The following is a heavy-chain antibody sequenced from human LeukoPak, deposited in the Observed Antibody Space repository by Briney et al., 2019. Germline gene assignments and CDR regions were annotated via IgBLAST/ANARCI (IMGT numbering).Heavy chain of an antibody. D-gene: IGHD3-10*01. Sequence: SETLSLTCSVSGGSISLSYYYWGWIRQPPGKALEWIGSVYYSGTTSYNPSLKSRVTISVDMSKNHFSLRLSSVTAADTAMYYCASLRITGTFDIWGQGTMVTVSS. V-gene: IGHV4-39*07. CDR3: ASLRITGTFDI. J-gene: IGHJ3*02. CDR2: VYYSGTT. CDR1: GGSISLSYYY.